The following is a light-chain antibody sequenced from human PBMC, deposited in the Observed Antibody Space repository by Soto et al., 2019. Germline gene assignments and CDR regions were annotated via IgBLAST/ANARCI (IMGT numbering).Light chain of an antibody. CDR1: QSVSNN. Sequence: IVVTKSPGTLSLSPGERATLSCRASQSVSNNYLAWYQQKPGQAPRLLIYGASTRATGIPARFSGSGSGTEFTLTICSLQSDDFAVYYCHQSYPSWRSAQGTKVDIK. V-gene: IGKV3-15*01. CDR2: GAS. CDR3: HQSYPSWR. J-gene: IGKJ1*01.